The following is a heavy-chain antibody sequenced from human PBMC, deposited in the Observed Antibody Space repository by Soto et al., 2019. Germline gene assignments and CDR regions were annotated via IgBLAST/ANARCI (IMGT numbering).Heavy chain of an antibody. CDR1: GGSISSSSYY. D-gene: IGHD6-19*01. CDR2: IYYSGST. J-gene: IGHJ5*02. Sequence: SETLSLTCTVSGGSISSSSYYWGWIRQPPGKGLEWIGSIYYSGSTYYNPSLKSRVTISVDTSKNQFSLKLSSVTAADTAVYYCARHVWAQWLFLNWFDPWGQGTLVTVS. CDR3: ARHVWAQWLFLNWFDP. V-gene: IGHV4-39*01.